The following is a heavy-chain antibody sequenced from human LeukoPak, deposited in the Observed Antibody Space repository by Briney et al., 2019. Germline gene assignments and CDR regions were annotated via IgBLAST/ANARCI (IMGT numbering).Heavy chain of an antibody. CDR1: GGSVSSGSYY. D-gene: IGHD5-18*01. V-gene: IGHV4-61*01. CDR2: IYYSGST. J-gene: IGHJ5*02. CDR3: ARGLQLAGWFDP. Sequence: SETLSLTCTVSGGSVSSGSYYWSWIRQPPGTGLEWIGYIYYSGSTNYNPSLKSRVTISVDTSKNQFSLKLSSVTAADTAVYYCARGLQLAGWFDPWGQGTLVTVSS.